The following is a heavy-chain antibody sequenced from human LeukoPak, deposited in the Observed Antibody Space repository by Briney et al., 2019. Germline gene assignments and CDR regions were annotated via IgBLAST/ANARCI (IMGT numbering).Heavy chain of an antibody. V-gene: IGHV3-30-3*01. CDR3: ARDQKQLWSFQYYFDY. D-gene: IGHD1-1*01. J-gene: IGHJ4*02. CDR2: ISVDGSSE. Sequence: PGRSLRLSCAASGFTFSNYAMHWVRQAPGKGLEWVAVISVDGSSEYNADFVKGRFTISRDNSKNTLYLQMNSLRADDTAAYYCARDQKQLWSFQYYFDYWGQGTLVTVSS. CDR1: GFTFSNYA.